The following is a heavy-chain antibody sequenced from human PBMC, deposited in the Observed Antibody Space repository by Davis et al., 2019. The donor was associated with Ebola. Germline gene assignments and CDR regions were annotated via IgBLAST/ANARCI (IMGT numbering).Heavy chain of an antibody. CDR2: IQYSGTT. D-gene: IGHD1-26*01. CDR1: GGSISSYY. V-gene: IGHV4-59*01. CDR3: ARFIVGPTNWFDP. Sequence: SETLSLTCTVSGGSISSYYWSWLRQPPGKQLEWIGNIQYSGTTYYNPSLKSRVTILVDTSKSQFSLKLTSVTAADTAVYYCARFIVGPTNWFDPWGQGTLVTVS. J-gene: IGHJ5*02.